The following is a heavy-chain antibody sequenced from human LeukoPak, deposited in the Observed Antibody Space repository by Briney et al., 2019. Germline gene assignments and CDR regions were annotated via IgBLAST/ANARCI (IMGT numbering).Heavy chain of an antibody. D-gene: IGHD6-19*01. CDR1: GFSVSSFG. V-gene: IGHV3-23*01. CDR2: TSVNGETT. Sequence: GGSLRLSCAVSGFSVSSFGMSWVRQAPGKGLEWVSATSVNGETTWYADSVKGRFIISRDNSKNTLYLQLSSLRAEDTAVYYCAQGYSSGWYPYWGQGSLVSVSS. CDR3: AQGYSSGWYPY. J-gene: IGHJ4*02.